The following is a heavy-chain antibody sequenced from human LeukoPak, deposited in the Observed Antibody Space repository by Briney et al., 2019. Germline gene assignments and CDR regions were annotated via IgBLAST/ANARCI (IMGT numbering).Heavy chain of an antibody. D-gene: IGHD5-18*01. Sequence: GASVKVSCKASGYTFTSYGISWVRQAPGQGLEWMGWISAYNGNTNYAQKLQGRVTMTTDTSTSTAYMELRSLRSDDTAVYYCARDKNFRGYSYGRFDYWGQGTLVTVSS. CDR2: ISAYNGNT. CDR1: GYTFTSYG. V-gene: IGHV1-18*01. J-gene: IGHJ4*02. CDR3: ARDKNFRGYSYGRFDY.